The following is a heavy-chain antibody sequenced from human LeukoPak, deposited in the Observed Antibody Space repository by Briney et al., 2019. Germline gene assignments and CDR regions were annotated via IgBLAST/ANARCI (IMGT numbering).Heavy chain of an antibody. D-gene: IGHD5-12*01. CDR2: ISGSGGST. J-gene: IGHJ4*02. CDR1: GFTFSSYA. CDR3: AKIGGRGIVAMILVGSDY. V-gene: IGHV3-23*01. Sequence: PGGSLRLSCAASGFTFSSYAMSWVRQAPGKGLEWVSAISGSGGSTYYADSVKGRFTISRDNSKNTLYLQMNSLRAEDTAVYYCAKIGGRGIVAMILVGSDYWGQGTLVTVSS.